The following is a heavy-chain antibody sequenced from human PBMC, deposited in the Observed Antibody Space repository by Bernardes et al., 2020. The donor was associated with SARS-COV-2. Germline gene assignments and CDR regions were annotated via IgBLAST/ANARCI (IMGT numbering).Heavy chain of an antibody. CDR3: ARDAFGIAVAGTHNYYYYGMDV. D-gene: IGHD6-19*01. CDR1: GFTLSSYW. V-gene: IGHV3-7*01. J-gene: IGHJ6*02. CDR2: IKQDGSEK. Sequence: GYLRLSCAASGFTLSSYWMSWVRQAPGKGLEWVANIKQDGSEKYYVDSVKGRFTIPRDNSKNSPYLQMNSLRAEDTAVYYCARDAFGIAVAGTHNYYYYGMDVWGQGTTVTVSS.